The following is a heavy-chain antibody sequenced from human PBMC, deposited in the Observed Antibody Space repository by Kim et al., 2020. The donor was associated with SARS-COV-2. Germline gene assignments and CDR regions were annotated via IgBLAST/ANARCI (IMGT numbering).Heavy chain of an antibody. V-gene: IGHV3-9*01. J-gene: IGHJ2*01. CDR1: GFTFGDYA. CDR2: ISWNSGSI. CDR3: AKGPRKGPKEKPSLAAGRGFWYFDL. Sequence: GGSLRLSCAASGFTFGDYAMHWVRQAPGKGLEWVSGISWNSGSIGYADSVKGRFTISRDNAKNSLYLQMNSLRAEDTALYYCAKGPRKGPKEKPSLAAGRGFWYFDLWGRGTLVTVSS. D-gene: IGHD6-13*01.